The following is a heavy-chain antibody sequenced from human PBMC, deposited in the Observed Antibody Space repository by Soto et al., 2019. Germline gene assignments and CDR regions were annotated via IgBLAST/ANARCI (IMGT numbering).Heavy chain of an antibody. V-gene: IGHV3-21*01. CDR1: GFNFGTYI. D-gene: IGHD6-19*01. Sequence: PGGSLRLSCVASGFNFGTYIMDGVLQAPVKGLEWVAFICFSSHYIYYADPIRGRFTDYRDNARSSLYLQLNSLTDEDTAVYYCATGTVAQTFDSRGPATLVTVSS. CDR2: ICFSSHYI. CDR3: ATGTVAQTFDS. J-gene: IGHJ4*02.